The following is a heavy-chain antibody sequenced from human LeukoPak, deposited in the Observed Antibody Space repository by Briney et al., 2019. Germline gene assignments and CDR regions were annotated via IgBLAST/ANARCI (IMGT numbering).Heavy chain of an antibody. CDR2: IKQDGSEK. V-gene: IGHV3-7*04. J-gene: IGHJ4*02. CDR1: GFTFSSYW. CDR3: ARGVEAARRFDY. D-gene: IGHD6-6*01. Sequence: GGSLRLSCAASGFTFSSYWMTWVRQAPGKGLEWVANIKQDGSEKYYVDSVKGRFTTSRDNAKNSLYLQMNSLRAEDTAVYYCARGVEAARRFDYWGQGTLVTVSS.